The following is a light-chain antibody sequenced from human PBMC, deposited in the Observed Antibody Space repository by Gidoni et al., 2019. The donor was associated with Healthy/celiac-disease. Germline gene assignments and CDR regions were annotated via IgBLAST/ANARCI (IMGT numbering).Light chain of an antibody. J-gene: IGLJ2*01. CDR3: DSYTSSSTVV. Sequence: QSALTQPASVSGSPGQSITISCTGTSSDVGGYNYVPWYQQHPGKAPKLMIYDVSNRPSGVSNRFSGSESGNTTSLTISGLQAEDEADYYCDSYTSSSTVVFGGGTKLTVL. CDR1: SSDVGGYNY. CDR2: DVS. V-gene: IGLV2-14*03.